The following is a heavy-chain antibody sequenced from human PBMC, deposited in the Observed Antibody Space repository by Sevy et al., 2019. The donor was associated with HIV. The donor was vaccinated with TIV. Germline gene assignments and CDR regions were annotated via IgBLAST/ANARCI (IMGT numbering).Heavy chain of an antibody. J-gene: IGHJ2*01. Sequence: ASVKVSCRASGFSFTNDDINWVRQAPGQGLEWMGWMNPNSGNTGYAQKIQGRVTMTRATSINTAYMEMSSLRPEDTAVYYWARGLSFYYDKRGQWVNWYFDLWGPGTLVTVSS. CDR2: MNPNSGNT. CDR3: ARGLSFYYDKRGQWVNWYFDL. V-gene: IGHV1-8*01. D-gene: IGHD3-22*01. CDR1: GFSFTNDD.